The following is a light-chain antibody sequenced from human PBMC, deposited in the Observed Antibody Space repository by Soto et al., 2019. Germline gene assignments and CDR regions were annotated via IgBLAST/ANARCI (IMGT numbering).Light chain of an antibody. V-gene: IGKV3-20*01. Sequence: EIVLTQSPGTLSLSPGERATLSCRATQTISSNYLAWYQQKPGQAPKLLIHGASTRATGIPDRFSGSGSGTDFTLAISRLEPEDFAVYYCQLYGSSPKTFGQGTKVDNK. CDR3: QLYGSSPKT. J-gene: IGKJ1*01. CDR1: QTISSNY. CDR2: GAS.